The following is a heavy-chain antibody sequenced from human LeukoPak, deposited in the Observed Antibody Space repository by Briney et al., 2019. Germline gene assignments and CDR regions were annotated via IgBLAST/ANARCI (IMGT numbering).Heavy chain of an antibody. CDR3: AKSGDLNYYYYGMDV. Sequence: GGSLRLSCAASGFTFSSYGMHWVRQAPGKGLEWVAVISYDGSNKYYADSVKGRFTISRDNSENTLYLQMSSLRAEDTAVYYCAKSGDLNYYYYGMDVWGQGTTVTVSS. V-gene: IGHV3-30*18. CDR2: ISYDGSNK. J-gene: IGHJ6*02. CDR1: GFTFSSYG. D-gene: IGHD4-17*01.